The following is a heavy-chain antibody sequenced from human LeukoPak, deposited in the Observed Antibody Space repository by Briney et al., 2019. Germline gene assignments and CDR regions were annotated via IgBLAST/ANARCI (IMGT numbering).Heavy chain of an antibody. D-gene: IGHD3-3*01. CDR1: GGSLRNYH. J-gene: IGHJ5*02. CDR3: VRGHCTIVGAAVTLWRFDP. Sequence: SETLSLTCAVYGGSLRNYHWSLIRQPPGKGLEWIGEINHSGSTNYNPSLKSRVTMSVDTSNNQFSLKLSSVTAADTAVYYCVRGHCTIVGAAVTLWRFDPWGQGTL. V-gene: IGHV4-34*01. CDR2: INHSGST.